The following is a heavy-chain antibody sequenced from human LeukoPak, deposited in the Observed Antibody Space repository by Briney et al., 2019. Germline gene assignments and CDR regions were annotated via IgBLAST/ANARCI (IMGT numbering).Heavy chain of an antibody. V-gene: IGHV4-34*01. CDR3: ARGVSYYDSSGYYYSFDY. D-gene: IGHD3-22*01. Sequence: SQTLSLTCTVSGGSISCGDYYWSWIRQPPGKGLEWIGEINHSGSTNYNPSLKSRVTISVDTSKNQFSLKLSSVTAADTAVYYCARGVSYYDSSGYYYSFDYWGQGTLVTVSS. CDR1: GGSISCGDYY. J-gene: IGHJ4*02. CDR2: INHSGST.